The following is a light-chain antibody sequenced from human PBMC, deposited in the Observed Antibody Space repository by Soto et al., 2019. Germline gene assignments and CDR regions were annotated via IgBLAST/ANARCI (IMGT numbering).Light chain of an antibody. V-gene: IGKV3-20*01. CDR3: QQYGSSPPLT. CDR2: GAS. J-gene: IGKJ4*01. CDR1: QSVSSNY. Sequence: EIVLTQSPGTLSLSPGERATLSCRASQSVSSNYLAWYQQKPGQAPRLLIYGASSRATGIPDRFSGSGSGTDFTLTISRLEPEDFVVYYCQQYGSSPPLTFGG.